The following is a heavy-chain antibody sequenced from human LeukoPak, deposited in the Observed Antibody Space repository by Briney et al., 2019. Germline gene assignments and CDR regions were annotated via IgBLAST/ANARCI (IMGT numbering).Heavy chain of an antibody. D-gene: IGHD2-2*01. V-gene: IGHV4-4*09. CDR3: ARLIFVDCSSTSCYPWFDP. CDR1: GGSISSYY. J-gene: IGHJ5*02. Sequence: SETLSLTCTVSGGSISSYYWSWIRQPPGKGLEWIGYIYTSGSTNYNPSLKSRVTISVDTSKNQFSLKLSSVTAADTAVYYCARLIFVDCSSTSCYPWFDPWGQGTLVTVSS. CDR2: IYTSGST.